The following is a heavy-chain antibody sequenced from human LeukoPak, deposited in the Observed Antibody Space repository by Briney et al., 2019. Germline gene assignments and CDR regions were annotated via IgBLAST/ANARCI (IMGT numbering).Heavy chain of an antibody. CDR3: ARAGGIVVVPAALDAFDI. CDR2: IYYSGST. V-gene: IGHV4-39*07. D-gene: IGHD2-2*01. CDR1: GGSISSSSYY. Sequence: SETLSLTCTVSGGSISSSSYYWGWIRQPPGKGLEWIGIIYYSGSTYYNPSLKSRVTISVDTSKNQFSLKLSSVTAADTAVYYCARAGGIVVVPAALDAFDIWGQGTMVTVSS. J-gene: IGHJ3*02.